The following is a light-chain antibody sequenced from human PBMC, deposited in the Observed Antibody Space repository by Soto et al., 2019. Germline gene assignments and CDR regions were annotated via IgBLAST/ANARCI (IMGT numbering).Light chain of an antibody. CDR2: GNN. Sequence: QSVLTQPPSVSGAPGQRVTISCTGTSSNIGAHFDVHWYQQLPGTAPKLLIYGNNNRPSGVPDRFSGSKSGTSASLAITGLQADDETDYYCQSYDSSLSGWVFGGGTQLTVL. CDR1: SSNIGAHFD. V-gene: IGLV1-40*01. J-gene: IGLJ3*02. CDR3: QSYDSSLSGWV.